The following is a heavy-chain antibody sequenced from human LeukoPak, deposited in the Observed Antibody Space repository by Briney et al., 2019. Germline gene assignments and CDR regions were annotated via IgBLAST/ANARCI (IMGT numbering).Heavy chain of an antibody. CDR1: GGSISSYY. J-gene: IGHJ2*01. V-gene: IGHV4-59*01. D-gene: IGHD6-6*01. Sequence: SETLSLTCTVSGGSISSYYWSWIRQPPGKGQEWIGYIYYSGSTNYNPSLKSRVTISVDTSKNQFSLKLSSVTAADTAVYYCARGGYSSSFGRYFDLWGRGTLVTVSS. CDR2: IYYSGST. CDR3: ARGGYSSSFGRYFDL.